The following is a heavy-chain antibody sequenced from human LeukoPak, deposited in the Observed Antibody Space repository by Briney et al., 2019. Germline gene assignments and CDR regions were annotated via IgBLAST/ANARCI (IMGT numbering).Heavy chain of an antibody. J-gene: IGHJ6*03. CDR2: IYHSGST. CDR1: GGSISSGGYY. D-gene: IGHD2-21*01. CDR3: ARVPTYSYYYYYYMDV. V-gene: IGHV4-30-2*01. Sequence: PSETLSLTCTVSGGSISSGGYYWSWIRQPPGKGLEWIGYIYHSGSTYYNPSLKSRVTISVDRSKNQFSLKLSSVTAADTAVYYCARVPTYSYYYYYYMDVWGKGTTVTVSS.